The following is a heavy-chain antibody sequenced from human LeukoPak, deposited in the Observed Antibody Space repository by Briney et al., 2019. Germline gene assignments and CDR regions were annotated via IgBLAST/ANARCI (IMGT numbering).Heavy chain of an antibody. D-gene: IGHD4-17*01. J-gene: IGHJ6*03. CDR3: ARGTVYYYYYYMDV. V-gene: IGHV3-64*01. Sequence: PGGSLRLSCAASGFTFSSYAMHWVRQAPGKGLEYVSAISSNGGSTYYANSVKGRFTISRDNSKNTLYLQMGSLRAEDMAVYYCARGTVYYYYYYMDVWGKGTTVTISS. CDR2: ISSNGGST. CDR1: GFTFSSYA.